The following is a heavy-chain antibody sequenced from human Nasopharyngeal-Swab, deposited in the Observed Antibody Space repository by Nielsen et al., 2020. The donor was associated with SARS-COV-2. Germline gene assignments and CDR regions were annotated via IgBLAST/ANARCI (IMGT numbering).Heavy chain of an antibody. V-gene: IGHV4-59*01. CDR1: GGSISSYY. J-gene: IGHJ4*02. CDR3: ASNYGGNSWFDY. Sequence: SETLSLTCTVSGGSISSYYWSWIRQPPGKGLEWIGYIYYSGSTNYNPSLKSRVTISVDTSKNQFSLKLSSVTAADTAAYYCASNYGGNSWFDYWGQGTLVTVSS. D-gene: IGHD4-23*01. CDR2: IYYSGST.